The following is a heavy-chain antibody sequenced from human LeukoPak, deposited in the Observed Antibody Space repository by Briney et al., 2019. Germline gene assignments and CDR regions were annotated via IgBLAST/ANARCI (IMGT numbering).Heavy chain of an antibody. CDR2: IIPILGIA. J-gene: IGHJ3*02. CDR3: ARSMYQQWLDTKAAAFDI. D-gene: IGHD6-19*01. Sequence: GASVKVSCKASGGTFSSYAISWVRQAPGQGLEWMGRIIPILGIANYAQKFQGRVTITADKSTSTAYMELSSLRSEDTAVYYCARSMYQQWLDTKAAAFDIWGQGTMVTVSS. CDR1: GGTFSSYA. V-gene: IGHV1-69*04.